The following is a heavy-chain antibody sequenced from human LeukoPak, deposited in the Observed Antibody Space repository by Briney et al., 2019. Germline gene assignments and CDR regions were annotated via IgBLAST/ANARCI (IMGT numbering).Heavy chain of an antibody. Sequence: PGGSLTLSCAPSGFTVSSNYVSWFRQAPVKGLEWVSVIYSGGSTYYADSVKGRFTISRDNSKNTLYLQMNSLRAEDTAVYYCARDLKGWFDPWGQGTLVTVSS. CDR1: GFTVSSNY. CDR2: IYSGGST. CDR3: ARDLKGWFDP. V-gene: IGHV3-53*01. J-gene: IGHJ5*02.